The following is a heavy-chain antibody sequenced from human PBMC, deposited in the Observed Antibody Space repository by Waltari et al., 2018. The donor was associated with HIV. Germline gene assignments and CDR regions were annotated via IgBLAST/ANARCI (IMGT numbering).Heavy chain of an antibody. J-gene: IGHJ5*02. D-gene: IGHD4-17*01. V-gene: IGHV7-4-1*02. CDR2: INTNTGNP. Sequence: QVQLVQSGSELKKPGASVTVSCKASGSTFPSYARNWLPQAAGTGLEWMGWINTNTGNPTYAQGFTERFVFSLDTSVSTAYLQISSLKAEDTAVYYCARRPSTADMGVVYGDYVDNYFDPWGQGTLVTVSS. CDR1: GSTFPSYA. CDR3: ARRPSTADMGVVYGDYVDNYFDP.